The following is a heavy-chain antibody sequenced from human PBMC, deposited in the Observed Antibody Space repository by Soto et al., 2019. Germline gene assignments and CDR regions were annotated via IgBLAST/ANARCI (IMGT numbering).Heavy chain of an antibody. D-gene: IGHD6-13*01. J-gene: IGHJ4*02. Sequence: VQLLESGGGLVQPGGSLRLSCAASGFTLNNYGMSWVRQAPGKGLGWVSAISPNGQGIYYADSVKGRFIISKDNSKNTVFLHMDSLTADDTAVYYCAKDRGYPRDYFHYWGQGTLVTVSS. V-gene: IGHV3-23*01. CDR3: AKDRGYPRDYFHY. CDR2: ISPNGQGI. CDR1: GFTLNNYG.